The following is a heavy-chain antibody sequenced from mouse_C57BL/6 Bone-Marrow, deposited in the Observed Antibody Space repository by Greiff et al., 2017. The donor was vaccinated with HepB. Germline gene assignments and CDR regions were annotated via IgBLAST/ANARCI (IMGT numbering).Heavy chain of an antibody. Sequence: EVKLEESGGDLVKPGGSLKLSCAASGFTFSSYGMSWVRQTPDKRLEWVATISSGGSYTYYPDSVKGRFTISRDNAKNTLYLQMSSLKSEDTAMYYCARHPTGGLFDYWGQGTTLTVSA. J-gene: IGHJ2*01. CDR3: ARHPTGGLFDY. CDR1: GFTFSSYG. V-gene: IGHV5-6*02. D-gene: IGHD4-1*02. CDR2: ISSGGSYT.